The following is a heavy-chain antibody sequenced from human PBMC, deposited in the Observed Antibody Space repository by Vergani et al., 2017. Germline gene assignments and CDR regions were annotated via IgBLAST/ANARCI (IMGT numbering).Heavy chain of an antibody. CDR2: IYHSGST. CDR1: GYSISSGYY. D-gene: IGHD2-21*02. Sequence: QVQLQESGPGLVKPSETLSLTCGVSGYSISSGYYWGWIRQPPGKGLEWIGNIYHSGSTYYNPSLKSRVTISVDTSKNQFSLKLSSVTAADTAVYYCARHLAYCGGDCYPYYYGMDVWGQGTTVTVSS. CDR3: ARHLAYCGGDCYPYYYGMDV. J-gene: IGHJ6*02. V-gene: IGHV4-38-2*01.